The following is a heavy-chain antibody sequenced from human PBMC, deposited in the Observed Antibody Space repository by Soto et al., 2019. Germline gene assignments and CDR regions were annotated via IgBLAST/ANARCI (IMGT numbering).Heavy chain of an antibody. V-gene: IGHV3-23*01. CDR3: AKSLVTPSDAFDL. CDR2: ISDPGTST. Sequence: SLRLSCAASGFTFGNYAMNWVRHAPGKGLEWISSISDPGTSTYYANSVKGRFSMSRDNSKNTLFLQMNRLRAGDTAVYFCAKSLVTPSDAFDLWGRGTLVTVSS. D-gene: IGHD2-21*02. J-gene: IGHJ3*01. CDR1: GFTFGNYA.